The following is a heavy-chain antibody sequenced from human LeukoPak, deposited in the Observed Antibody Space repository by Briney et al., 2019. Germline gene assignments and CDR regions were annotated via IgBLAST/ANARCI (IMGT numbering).Heavy chain of an antibody. D-gene: IGHD1-26*01. CDR1: GGSISDYY. J-gene: IGHJ3*02. CDR2: IYYSGTT. V-gene: IGHV4-59*01. CDR3: AREVFSGSTTSAFDI. Sequence: SETLSLTCTVSGGSISDYYWSWIRQSPGKGLEWIGYIYYSGTTNYNPSLKSRVTISVDTSKNQFSLKLSSVTAADTAVYYCAREVFSGSTTSAFDIWGQGTMVTVSS.